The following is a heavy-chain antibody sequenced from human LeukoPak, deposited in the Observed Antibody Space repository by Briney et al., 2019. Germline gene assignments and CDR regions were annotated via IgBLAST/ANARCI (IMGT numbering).Heavy chain of an antibody. CDR1: GFGFSSYA. CDR2: ISYDGRIK. CDR3: ATSMGGGNIDY. Sequence: GGSLRLSCAASGFGFSSYAMHWVRQAPGKGLEWVAVISYDGRIKYFADSVKGRFTISRDNSRNTLYLQMNGLSADDTAVYYCATSMGGGNIDYWGQGALVTVS. V-gene: IGHV3-30*04. J-gene: IGHJ4*02. D-gene: IGHD3-16*01.